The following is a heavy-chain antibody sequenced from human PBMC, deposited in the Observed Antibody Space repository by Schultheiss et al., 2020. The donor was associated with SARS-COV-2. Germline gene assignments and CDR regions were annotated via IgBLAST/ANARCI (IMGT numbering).Heavy chain of an antibody. D-gene: IGHD2-2*01. CDR2: VKSKTDGGTA. CDR1: GFTFSNAW. CDR3: TTPGLICRGTSCEGDY. Sequence: GGSLRLSCAASGFTFSNAWMSWVRQAPGKGLEWVARVKSKTDGGTADYAAPVKGRFTILRDDAKNTLYLQMNSLKTEDTAVYYCTTPGLICRGTSCEGDYWGQGTLVTVSS. V-gene: IGHV3-15*01. J-gene: IGHJ4*02.